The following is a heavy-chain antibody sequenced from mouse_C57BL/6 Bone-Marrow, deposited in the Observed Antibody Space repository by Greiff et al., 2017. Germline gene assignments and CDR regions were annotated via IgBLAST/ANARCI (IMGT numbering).Heavy chain of an antibody. Sequence: QVQLEESGAELMKPGASVKLSCKATGYTFTGYWIEWVKQRPGPGLEWIGEIVPGNGSTNYNEKFKGKATFTADTSSNTASMQLSSLTTEDSAIYVCASTRWLLGYWGQGTTLTVSS. CDR1: GYTFTGYW. D-gene: IGHD2-3*01. J-gene: IGHJ2*01. V-gene: IGHV1-9*01. CDR2: IVPGNGST. CDR3: ASTRWLLGY.